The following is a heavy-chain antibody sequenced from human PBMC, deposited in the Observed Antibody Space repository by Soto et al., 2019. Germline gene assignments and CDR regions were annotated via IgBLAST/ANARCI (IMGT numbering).Heavy chain of an antibody. D-gene: IGHD3-10*01. J-gene: IGHJ5*02. Sequence: QVQLVESGGGLVKPGGSLRLSCAASGFTFSDYYMSWIRQAPGKGLEWVSYISSSSSYTNYADSVKGRFTISRDNDKNSLYMQMNSLRAEDTAVYYCARDEYYYGSGNKNWFDPWGQGTLVTVSS. CDR2: ISSSSSYT. CDR3: ARDEYYYGSGNKNWFDP. V-gene: IGHV3-11*05. CDR1: GFTFSDYY.